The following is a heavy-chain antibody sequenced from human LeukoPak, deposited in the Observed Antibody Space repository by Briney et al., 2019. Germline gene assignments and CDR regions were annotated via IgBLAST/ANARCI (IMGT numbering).Heavy chain of an antibody. CDR1: GGSISSSNFY. CDR2: ISYSGST. V-gene: IGHV4-39*06. D-gene: IGHD3-10*01. J-gene: IGHJ5*02. Sequence: SETLSLTCTVSGGSISSSNFYWGWIRQPPGKGLEWVGTISYSGSTNYNPSLKSRVTISVDTSKNQFPLKLSSVTAADTAVYYCARARGYYGPHRRWFDPWGQGTLVTVSS. CDR3: ARARGYYGPHRRWFDP.